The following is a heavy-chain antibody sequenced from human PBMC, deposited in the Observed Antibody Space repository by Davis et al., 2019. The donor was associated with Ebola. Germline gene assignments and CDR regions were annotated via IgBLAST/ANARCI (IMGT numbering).Heavy chain of an antibody. CDR1: GYSFTSYW. D-gene: IGHD3-22*01. V-gene: IGHV5-51*01. CDR2: IYPGDSDT. Sequence: GESLKISCKGSGYSFTSYWIGWVRQMPGKGLEWMGIIYPGDSDTRYSPSFQGQVTISADKSISTAYLQWSSLKASDTAMYYCARRSYYYDSSGYYPYFDYWGQGTLVTVSS. CDR3: ARRSYYYDSSGYYPYFDY. J-gene: IGHJ4*02.